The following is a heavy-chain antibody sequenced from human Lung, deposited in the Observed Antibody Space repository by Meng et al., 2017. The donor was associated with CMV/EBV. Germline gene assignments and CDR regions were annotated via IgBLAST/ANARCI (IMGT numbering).Heavy chain of an antibody. D-gene: IGHD3-10*01. J-gene: IGHJ6*02. CDR3: AKDRGDGDGIAWFGYYYYGIDV. V-gene: IGHV3-23*01. CDR2: ISSSGGST. Sequence: GESXKISCAASGFTFSSYAMSWVRQAPGKGLEWVSAISSSGGSTYYADSVKGRFTISRDNSKNTLYLQMNSQRAEDTAVYYCAKDRGDGDGIAWFGYYYYGIDVSGQRTTVTVSS. CDR1: GFTFSSYA.